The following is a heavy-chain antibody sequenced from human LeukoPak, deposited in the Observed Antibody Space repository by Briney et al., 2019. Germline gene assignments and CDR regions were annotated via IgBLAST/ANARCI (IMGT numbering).Heavy chain of an antibody. CDR2: INPLGGSR. J-gene: IGHJ4*02. CDR3: ARVERFTGPPDY. V-gene: IGHV1-46*01. CDR1: GYTFTNYY. Sequence: SVKVSCKASGYTFTNYYMHWVRQAPGQGLEWMGIINPLGGSRTYPQNFQGRVTMTRDTSTSKVYMELSSLRSEDTAVYYCARVERFTGPPDYWGQGTLVTVSS. D-gene: IGHD1-14*01.